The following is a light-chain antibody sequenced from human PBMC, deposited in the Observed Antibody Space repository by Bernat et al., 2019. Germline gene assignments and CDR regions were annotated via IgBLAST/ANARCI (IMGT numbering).Light chain of an antibody. V-gene: IGLV2-14*03. CDR1: SSDIGDYIY. CDR2: DVS. Sequence: QSALTQPASVSGSPGQSITISCTGTSSDIGDYIYVSWYQQHPDKAPKLVIYDVSNRPSRVSDRFFGSKSGNTASLTISGLQAADEADYYCSSYTSSGTCVFGAGTKVTGL. J-gene: IGLJ1*01. CDR3: SSYTSSGTCV.